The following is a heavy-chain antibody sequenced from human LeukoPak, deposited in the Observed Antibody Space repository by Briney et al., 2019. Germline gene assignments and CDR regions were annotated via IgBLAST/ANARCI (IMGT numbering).Heavy chain of an antibody. D-gene: IGHD6-13*01. Sequence: GGSLRLSCAASGFTFSKLWMSWVRQAPGKGLEWVANINQDRSDKYYVDSVKGRFPISRDNAKNSLHLQMNSLRAEDPPVYYFATGRQLDYWGQGTLVTVSS. V-gene: IGHV3-7*05. J-gene: IGHJ4*02. CDR3: ATGRQLDY. CDR2: INQDRSDK. CDR1: GFTFSKLW.